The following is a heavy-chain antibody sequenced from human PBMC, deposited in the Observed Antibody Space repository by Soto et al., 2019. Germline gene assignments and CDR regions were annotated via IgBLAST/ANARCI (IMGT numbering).Heavy chain of an antibody. CDR1: GYTFTSYA. J-gene: IGHJ3*02. D-gene: IGHD3-9*01. CDR2: INAGNGNT. CDR3: ASNSYYDILNGYYIPAFDI. V-gene: IGHV1-3*01. Sequence: ASVKVSCKASGYTFTSYAMHWVRQAPGQRLEWMGWINAGNGNTKYSQKFQGRVTITRDTSASTAYMELSSLRSEDTAVYYCASNSYYDILNGYYIPAFDIWGQGTMVTVSS.